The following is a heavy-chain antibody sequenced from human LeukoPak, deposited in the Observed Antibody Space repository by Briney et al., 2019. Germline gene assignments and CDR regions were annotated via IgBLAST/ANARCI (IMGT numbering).Heavy chain of an antibody. V-gene: IGHV3-7*01. CDR1: GFTFSSYW. Sequence: PGGSLRLSCIASGFTFSSYWMSWVRQAPGKGLEWVANIKHDGSEKYYVDSVKGRFTISRDNAKNSLYLQMNSLRAEDTAVYYCAREGTYYEYVWGSSPGGQGTLVTVSP. D-gene: IGHD3-16*01. J-gene: IGHJ5*02. CDR3: AREGTYYEYVWGSSP. CDR2: IKHDGSEK.